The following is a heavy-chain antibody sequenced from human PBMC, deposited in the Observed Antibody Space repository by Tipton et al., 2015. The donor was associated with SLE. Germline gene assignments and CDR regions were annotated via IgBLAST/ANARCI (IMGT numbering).Heavy chain of an antibody. Sequence: TLSLTCTVSGGSISSSSYYWGWIRQPPGKGLEWIGSIYYSGSTYYNPSLKSRVTISVDTSKNQFSLKLSSVTAADTAVYYCARDGAVFSSSWYKGGYYFDYWGQGTLVTVSS. J-gene: IGHJ4*02. CDR2: IYYSGST. CDR3: ARDGAVFSSSWYKGGYYFDY. CDR1: GGSISSSSYY. D-gene: IGHD6-13*01. V-gene: IGHV4-39*07.